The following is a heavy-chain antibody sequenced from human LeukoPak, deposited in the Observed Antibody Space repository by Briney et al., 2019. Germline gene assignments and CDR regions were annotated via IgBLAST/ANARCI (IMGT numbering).Heavy chain of an antibody. V-gene: IGHV1-69*01. Sequence: GSSVKVSCKASGGTFSSYSISWVRQAPGQGLEWMGGIIPIFGTANYAQKLQGRVTITADESTSTAYMELSSLRSEDTAVYYCARGGWLRLEQHYYYGMDVWGKGTTVTVSS. CDR1: GGTFSSYS. CDR2: IIPIFGTA. J-gene: IGHJ6*04. CDR3: ARGGWLRLEQHYYYGMDV. D-gene: IGHD5-12*01.